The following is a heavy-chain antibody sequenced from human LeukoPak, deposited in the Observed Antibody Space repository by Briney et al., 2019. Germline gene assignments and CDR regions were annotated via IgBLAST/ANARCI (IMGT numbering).Heavy chain of an antibody. Sequence: GGSLRLTCAASGFTFDDYTMHWVRQPPGKGLEWVSLISWDGGRTSYAETVKGRFTISRDNSKNSLYLQMNSLRTEDTALYYCLKGQSTSWYNWFDPWGHGTLVTVSS. CDR3: LKGQSTSWYNWFDP. J-gene: IGHJ5*02. CDR1: GFTFDDYT. CDR2: ISWDGGRT. V-gene: IGHV3-43*01. D-gene: IGHD6-13*01.